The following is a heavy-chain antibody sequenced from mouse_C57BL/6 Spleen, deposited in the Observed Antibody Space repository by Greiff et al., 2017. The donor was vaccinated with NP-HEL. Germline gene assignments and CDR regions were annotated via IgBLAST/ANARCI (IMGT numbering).Heavy chain of an antibody. D-gene: IGHD1-1*01. CDR2: IYPGSGNT. CDR3: ARGAGSSPAYWYFDV. Sequence: VQLQESGAELVRPGASVKLSCKASGYTFTDYYINWVKQRPGQGLEWIARIYPGSGNTYYNEKFKGKATLTAEKSSSTAYMQLSSLTSEDSAVYFCARGAGSSPAYWYFDVWGTGTTVTVSS. V-gene: IGHV1-76*01. CDR1: GYTFTDYY. J-gene: IGHJ1*03.